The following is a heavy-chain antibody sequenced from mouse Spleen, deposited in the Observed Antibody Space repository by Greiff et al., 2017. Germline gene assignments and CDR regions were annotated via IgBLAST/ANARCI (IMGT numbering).Heavy chain of an antibody. CDR3: AREGTGPYYFDY. J-gene: IGHJ2*01. CDR1: GFTFSSYG. V-gene: IGHV5-6*01. CDR2: ISSGGSYT. D-gene: IGHD4-1*01. Sequence: EVHLVESGGDLVKPGGSLKLSCAASGFTFSSYGMSWVRQTPDKRLEWVATISSGGSYTYYPDSVKGRFTISRDNAKNTLYLQMSSLKSEDTAMYYCAREGTGPYYFDYWGQGTTLTVSS.